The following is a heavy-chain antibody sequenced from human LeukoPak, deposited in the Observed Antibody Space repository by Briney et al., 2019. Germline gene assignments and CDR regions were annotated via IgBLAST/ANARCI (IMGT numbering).Heavy chain of an antibody. J-gene: IGHJ1*01. CDR3: AKDIGYSSGWYAFQH. CDR2: IYNDGRKQ. D-gene: IGHD6-19*01. Sequence: GGSLRLSCAAYGFTFSDCGMHWARQAPGKGLEWVSFIYNDGRKQYYADSLKGRFTISRDNSKNTLYLQMNSLRAEDTAVYYCAKDIGYSSGWYAFQHWGQGTLVTVSS. CDR1: GFTFSDCG. V-gene: IGHV3-30*02.